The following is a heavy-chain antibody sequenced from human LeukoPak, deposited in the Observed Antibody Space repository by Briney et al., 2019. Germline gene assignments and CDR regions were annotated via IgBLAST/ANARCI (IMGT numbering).Heavy chain of an antibody. CDR1: GFTVSSNY. D-gene: IGHD4-23*01. CDR2: IYSGGST. J-gene: IGHJ5*02. CDR3: ASEENSRFDP. V-gene: IGHV3-66*01. Sequence: GGSLRLSCAASGFTVSSNYMSWVRQAPGKGLEWVSVIYSGGSTYYADSVKGRFTISRDNSKNTLYLQMNSLRAEDTAVYYCASEENSRFDPWAREPWSPSPQ.